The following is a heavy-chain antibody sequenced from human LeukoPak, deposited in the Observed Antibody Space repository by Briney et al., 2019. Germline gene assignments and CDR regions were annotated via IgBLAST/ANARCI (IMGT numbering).Heavy chain of an antibody. J-gene: IGHJ4*02. CDR1: GYTFTSYG. Sequence: ASVKVSCKASGYTFTSYGISWVRQAPGQGLEWMGGIIPIFGTANYAQKFQGRVTITADKSTSTAYMELSSLRSEDTAVYYCANAAEPGYFDYWGQGTLVTASS. V-gene: IGHV1-69*06. CDR2: IIPIFGTA. D-gene: IGHD6-25*01. CDR3: ANAAEPGYFDY.